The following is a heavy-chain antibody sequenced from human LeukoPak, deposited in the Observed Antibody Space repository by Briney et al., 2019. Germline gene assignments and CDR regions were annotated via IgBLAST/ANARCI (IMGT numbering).Heavy chain of an antibody. J-gene: IGHJ5*02. D-gene: IGHD5-18*01. CDR1: GASVRSGGFY. CDR2: IYNSGIF. V-gene: IGHV4-31*03. CDR3: ARGIGGYRFAP. Sequence: SETLSLTCTVSGASVRSGGFYWSWIRQHPGKALEYIGYIYNSGIFFYNPSLESRLTMSVDTSMNQFSLKLSSVTAADTAVYYCARGIGGYRFAPWGQGTLVIVSS.